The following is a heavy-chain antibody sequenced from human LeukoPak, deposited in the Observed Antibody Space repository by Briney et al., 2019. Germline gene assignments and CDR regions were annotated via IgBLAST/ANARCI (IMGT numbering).Heavy chain of an antibody. CDR2: IKSKTDGGTT. CDR1: GFTFSDYY. V-gene: IGHV3-15*01. CDR3: TTDLDIVGATRGAFDI. D-gene: IGHD1-26*01. Sequence: PGGSLRLSCAASGFTFSDYYMSWVRQAPGKGLEWVGRIKSKTDGGTTDYAAPVKGRFTISRDDSKNTLYLQMNSLKTEDTAVYYCTTDLDIVGATRGAFDIWGQGTMVTVSS. J-gene: IGHJ3*02.